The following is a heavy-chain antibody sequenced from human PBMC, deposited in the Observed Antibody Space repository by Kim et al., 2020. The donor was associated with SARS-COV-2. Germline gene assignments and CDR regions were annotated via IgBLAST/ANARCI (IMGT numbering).Heavy chain of an antibody. CDR3: TPPAPGTNAFKI. Sequence: EYAPPVKDRFTISRDDSKNTLSLEMNSLKTEDTAVYYCTPPAPGTNAFKIWGQGTLVTVSS. J-gene: IGHJ3*02. V-gene: IGHV3-15*01.